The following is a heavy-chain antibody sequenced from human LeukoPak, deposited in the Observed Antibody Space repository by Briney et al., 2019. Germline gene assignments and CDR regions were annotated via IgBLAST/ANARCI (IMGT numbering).Heavy chain of an antibody. CDR2: INHSGST. D-gene: IGHD3-16*01. CDR1: GGSTSSSSYY. CDR3: ARVDDDYFDY. Sequence: SETLSLTCTVSGGSTSSSSYYWGWIRQPPGKGLEWIGEINHSGSTNYNPSLKSRVTISVDTSKNQFSLKLSSVTAADTAVYYCARVDDDYFDYWGQGTLVTVSS. V-gene: IGHV4-39*07. J-gene: IGHJ4*02.